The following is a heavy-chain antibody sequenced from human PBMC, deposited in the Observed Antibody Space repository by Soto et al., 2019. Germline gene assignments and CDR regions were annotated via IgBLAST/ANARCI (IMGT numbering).Heavy chain of an antibody. D-gene: IGHD3-10*01. CDR3: ARGLGTSDP. Sequence: SETLSLTCAVYGGSFSGYYWSWIRQPPGKGLEWIGEIHHSGRTSYSPSLKSRVTISVDTSKDQFSLKLSSVTAADAAVYYCARGLGTSDPWGQGTLVTVSS. CDR2: IHHSGRT. J-gene: IGHJ5*02. CDR1: GGSFSGYY. V-gene: IGHV4-34*01.